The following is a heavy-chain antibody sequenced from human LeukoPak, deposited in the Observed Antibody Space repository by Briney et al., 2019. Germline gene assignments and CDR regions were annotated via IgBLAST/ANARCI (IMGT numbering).Heavy chain of an antibody. Sequence: GGSLRLSCAASGFTFSNHWMHWVRQAPGKGLMWVSRINRGGSRTDYADSVKGRFTISRDDAKNTLYLQLNSLRAEDTAVYFCARGGSDTAMAHDYWAQGTLVTVSS. J-gene: IGHJ4*02. D-gene: IGHD5-18*01. V-gene: IGHV3-74*01. CDR2: INRGGSRT. CDR3: ARGGSDTAMAHDY. CDR1: GFTFSNHW.